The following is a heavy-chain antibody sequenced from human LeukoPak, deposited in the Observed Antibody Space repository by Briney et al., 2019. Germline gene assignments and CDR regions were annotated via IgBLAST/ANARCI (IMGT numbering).Heavy chain of an antibody. CDR2: IYCGGST. Sequence: GGSLRLSCAASGFTVSSNYMSWVRQAPGKGLEWVSVIYCGGSTYYADSVKGRFTISRDNSKNTLYLQMNSLRAEDTAVYYCARWSIAARVRSFDYWGQGTLVTVSS. V-gene: IGHV3-66*01. CDR1: GFTVSSNY. CDR3: ARWSIAARVRSFDY. D-gene: IGHD6-6*01. J-gene: IGHJ4*02.